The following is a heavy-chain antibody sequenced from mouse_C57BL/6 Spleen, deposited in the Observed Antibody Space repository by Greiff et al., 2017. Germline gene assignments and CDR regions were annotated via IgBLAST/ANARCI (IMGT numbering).Heavy chain of an antibody. CDR2: IYPRSGNT. Sequence: VQLQQSGAELARPGASVKLSCKASGYTFTSYGISWVKQRTGQGLEWIGEIYPRSGNTYYNEKFKGKATLTADKSSRTAYMELRSLTSEDSAVYFCARPTVGAMDYWGQGTSVTVSS. J-gene: IGHJ4*01. CDR1: GYTFTSYG. D-gene: IGHD1-1*01. CDR3: ARPTVGAMDY. V-gene: IGHV1-81*01.